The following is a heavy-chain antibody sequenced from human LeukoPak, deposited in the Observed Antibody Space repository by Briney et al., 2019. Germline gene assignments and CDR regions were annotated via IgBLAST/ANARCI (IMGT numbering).Heavy chain of an antibody. CDR3: ARENYDTSGFFLSPEYFQH. CDR1: GFTFYNYE. D-gene: IGHD3-22*01. Sequence: PGGSLRLSCAASGFTFYNYEMNWVRQAPGKGLEWVSYISSSGSTTDYADSVRGRFTISRDNAKNSLYLQMNSLRAEDTAVYYCARENYDTSGFFLSPEYFQHWGRGTLVTVSS. V-gene: IGHV3-48*03. CDR2: ISSSGSTT. J-gene: IGHJ1*01.